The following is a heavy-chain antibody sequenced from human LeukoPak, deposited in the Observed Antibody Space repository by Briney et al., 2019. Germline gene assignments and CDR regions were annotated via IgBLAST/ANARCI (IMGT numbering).Heavy chain of an antibody. Sequence: SVKVSCKASGGTFSSYAISWVRQAPGQGLEWMGRIIPIFGTANYAQKFQGRVTITTDKSTSTAYMELSSLRSEDTAVYYCARPGRYSSSWYIWAFDIWGQGTMVTVSS. D-gene: IGHD6-13*01. CDR3: ARPGRYSSSWYIWAFDI. V-gene: IGHV1-69*05. J-gene: IGHJ3*02. CDR2: IIPIFGTA. CDR1: GGTFSSYA.